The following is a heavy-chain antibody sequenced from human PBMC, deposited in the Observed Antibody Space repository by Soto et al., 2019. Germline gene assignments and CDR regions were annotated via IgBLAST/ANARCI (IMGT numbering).Heavy chain of an antibody. J-gene: IGHJ6*02. D-gene: IGHD3-22*01. V-gene: IGHV3-7*05. CDR1: GFTFSSYW. Sequence: GESLKISCAASGFTFSSYWMSWVRQAPGKGLEWVANIKQDGSEKYYVDSVKGRFTICRDNAKNSLYLQMNSLRAGDTAVYYCARDLKGPSMIVVADYYYYGMDVWGQGTTVTVSS. CDR2: IKQDGSEK. CDR3: ARDLKGPSMIVVADYYYYGMDV.